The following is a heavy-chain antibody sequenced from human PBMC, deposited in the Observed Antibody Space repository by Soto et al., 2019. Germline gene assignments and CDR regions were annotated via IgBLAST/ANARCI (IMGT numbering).Heavy chain of an antibody. D-gene: IGHD3-16*01. V-gene: IGHV4-59*01. J-gene: IGHJ4*02. Sequence: QVQLQESGPGLVKPSETLSLTCTVSGGSISSYYWSWIRQPPGKGLEWIGYIYYSGSTNYNPSLKSRVTISVDTSKNQFSLKLRSVTAADTAVYYCARAWGDLFDYWGQGTLVTVSS. CDR1: GGSISSYY. CDR3: ARAWGDLFDY. CDR2: IYYSGST.